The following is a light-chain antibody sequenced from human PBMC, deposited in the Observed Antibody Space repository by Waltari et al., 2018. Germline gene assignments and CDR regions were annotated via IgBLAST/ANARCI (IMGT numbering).Light chain of an antibody. CDR3: LQDYSVPYT. Sequence: AIQMTQSPSSLSASVGDSVTITCRASQGIRSDLGWFQQKPGKAPKLLIYTASGLESGVPSRFSGSGSGTDFTLTISSLQPEDFAIYYCLQDYSVPYTFGQGTKLEIK. CDR1: QGIRSD. V-gene: IGKV1-6*01. J-gene: IGKJ2*01. CDR2: TAS.